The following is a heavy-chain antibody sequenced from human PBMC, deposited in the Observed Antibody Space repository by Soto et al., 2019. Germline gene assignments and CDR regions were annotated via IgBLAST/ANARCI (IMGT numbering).Heavy chain of an antibody. V-gene: IGHV3-23*01. CDR3: AKVVSLGYYGSVVYFDY. CDR1: GFTFSSYA. CDR2: ISGGGGAT. J-gene: IGHJ4*02. Sequence: GGSLRLSCAASGFTFSSYAMSWVRQAPGKGLEWVSVISGGGGATYYADSVKGRFTISSDKSKNTLYLQMNSLRAEDTAVYYCAKVVSLGYYGSVVYFDYWGQGTLVTVSS. D-gene: IGHD3-10*01.